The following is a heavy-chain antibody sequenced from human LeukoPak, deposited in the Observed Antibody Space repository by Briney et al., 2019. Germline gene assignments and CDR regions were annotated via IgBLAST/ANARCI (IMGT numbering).Heavy chain of an antibody. J-gene: IGHJ5*02. CDR2: IYAGGKT. Sequence: SQTLSLTCSVSGYSISTGGYFWSWIRQPAGKGLEWIGRIYAGGKTNYNPSLRSRVTISVDTSRNQFSLKLNSVTAADTAVYYCARRDYSGSGTYHSWFDPWGQGTLVTVSS. D-gene: IGHD3-10*01. V-gene: IGHV4-61*02. CDR1: GYSISTGGYF. CDR3: ARRDYSGSGTYHSWFDP.